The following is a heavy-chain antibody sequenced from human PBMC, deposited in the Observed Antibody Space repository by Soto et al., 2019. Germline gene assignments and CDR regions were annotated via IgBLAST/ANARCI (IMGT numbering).Heavy chain of an antibody. CDR2: IWYDGSNK. J-gene: IGHJ2*01. Sequence: QVQLVESGGRVVQPGRSLRLSCAASRFTFSSYGMDWVRQAPGKGLECVAVIWYDGSNKYYADSVKGRFTISRDNSKNTLYLQMNSLRAEDTAVYYCARVPGYSSGWYWYFDLWGRGTLVTVSS. CDR3: ARVPGYSSGWYWYFDL. CDR1: RFTFSSYG. D-gene: IGHD6-19*01. V-gene: IGHV3-33*01.